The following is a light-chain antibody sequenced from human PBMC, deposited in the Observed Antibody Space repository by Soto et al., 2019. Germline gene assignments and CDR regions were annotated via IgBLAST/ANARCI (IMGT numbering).Light chain of an antibody. Sequence: IQMTHSPSSLSASVLYIVTITFRSSQSINRDLHWYQHRPGEAPNLLISRASSLQSGVPSRFSGSGFGTDFTLTISSLQREDFATYFCKQYQAYSNFGQGTRLEIK. V-gene: IGKV1-39*01. CDR2: RAS. J-gene: IGKJ5*01. CDR3: KQYQAYSN. CDR1: QSINRD.